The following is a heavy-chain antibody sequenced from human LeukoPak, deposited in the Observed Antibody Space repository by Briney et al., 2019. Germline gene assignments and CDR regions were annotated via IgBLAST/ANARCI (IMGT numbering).Heavy chain of an antibody. J-gene: IGHJ4*02. CDR3: ARDSPRVGGGTLDY. CDR2: IYSGGST. CDR1: GFTVSSNY. V-gene: IGHV3-53*01. D-gene: IGHD3-16*01. Sequence: PGGSLRLSCAASGFTVSSNYMSWVRQAPGKGLEWVSVIYSGGSTYYADSVKGRFTISRDNSKNTLYLQMNSLRAEDTAVYYCARDSPRVGGGTLDYWGQGTLVTVSS.